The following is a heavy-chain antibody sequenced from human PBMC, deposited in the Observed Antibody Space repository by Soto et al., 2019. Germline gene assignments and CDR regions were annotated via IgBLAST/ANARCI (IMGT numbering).Heavy chain of an antibody. V-gene: IGHV1-3*01. CDR2: INAGNGNT. CDR3: AREHGRSSSSEY. Sequence: ASVKVSCKASGYTFTSYAMHWVRQAPGQRLEWMGWINAGNGNTKYSQKFQGRVTITRDTSASTAYMELSSLRSEDTAVYYCAREHGRSSSSEYWGQGTLVTVSS. D-gene: IGHD6-6*01. J-gene: IGHJ4*02. CDR1: GYTFTSYA.